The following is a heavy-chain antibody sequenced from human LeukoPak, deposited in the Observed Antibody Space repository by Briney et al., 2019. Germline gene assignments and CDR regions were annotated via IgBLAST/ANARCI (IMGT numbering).Heavy chain of an antibody. CDR3: ARAIPKYSSSSGATDY. V-gene: IGHV3-21*01. D-gene: IGHD6-6*01. CDR2: ISSSSSYI. J-gene: IGHJ4*02. Sequence: GGSLRLFCAASGFTFSSYSMNGVRQAPGKGLEWVSSISSSSSYIYYADSVKGRFTISRDNAKNSLYLQMNSLRAEDTAVYYCARAIPKYSSSSGATDYWGQGTLVTVSS. CDR1: GFTFSSYS.